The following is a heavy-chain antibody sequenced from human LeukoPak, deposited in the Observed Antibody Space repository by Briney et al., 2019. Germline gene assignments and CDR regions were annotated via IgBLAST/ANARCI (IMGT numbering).Heavy chain of an antibody. J-gene: IGHJ4*02. Sequence: GGSLRLSCAASGFTFTNFAVHWVRQAPGKGLEWVAFISYDGSTKYYVDSVKGRFTISRDNSKNTLYLQMNSLRTEDTAVYYCARRSRDGWYFDYWGQGTLVTVSS. CDR1: GFTFTNFA. V-gene: IGHV3-30*04. D-gene: IGHD5-24*01. CDR3: ARRSRDGWYFDY. CDR2: ISYDGSTK.